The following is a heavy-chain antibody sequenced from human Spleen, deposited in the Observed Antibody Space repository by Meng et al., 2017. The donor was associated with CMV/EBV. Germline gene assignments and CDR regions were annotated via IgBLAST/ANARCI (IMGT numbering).Heavy chain of an antibody. Sequence: GSLRLSCTVSGGSISSYYWSWIRQPPGKGLEWIGYIYYSGSTNYNPSLKSRVTISVDTSKNQFSLKLSSVTAADTAVYYCARTCSSTSCPDYWGQGTLVTVSS. CDR2: IYYSGST. D-gene: IGHD2-2*01. V-gene: IGHV4-59*12. CDR1: GGSISSYY. J-gene: IGHJ4*02. CDR3: ARTCSSTSCPDY.